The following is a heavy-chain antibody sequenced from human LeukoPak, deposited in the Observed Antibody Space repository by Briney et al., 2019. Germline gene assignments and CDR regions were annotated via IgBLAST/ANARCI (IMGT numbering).Heavy chain of an antibody. CDR3: ARGVRYRYCSGGSCYRGGYYYYYMDV. Sequence: ASVKVSCKASGYTFTSYDINWLRQATGQGLEWMGWMNPNSGNTGYAQKFQGRVTMTRNTSISTAYMELSSLRSEDTAVYYCARGVRYRYCSGGSCYRGGYYYYYMDVWGKGTTVTVSS. D-gene: IGHD2-15*01. V-gene: IGHV1-8*01. CDR1: GYTFTSYD. CDR2: MNPNSGNT. J-gene: IGHJ6*03.